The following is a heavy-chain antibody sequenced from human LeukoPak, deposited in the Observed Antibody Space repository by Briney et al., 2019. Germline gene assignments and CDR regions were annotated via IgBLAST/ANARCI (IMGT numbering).Heavy chain of an antibody. Sequence: GGSLRLSCAASGFTFSSYAMSWVRQAPGKGLEWVSAISGSGGSTYYADSVKGRFTISRDNSKNTLYLQMSSLRAEDTAVYYCAKSRRDSSGYYSPNWFDPWGQGTLVTVSS. CDR1: GFTFSSYA. CDR3: AKSRRDSSGYYSPNWFDP. D-gene: IGHD3-22*01. V-gene: IGHV3-23*01. J-gene: IGHJ5*02. CDR2: ISGSGGST.